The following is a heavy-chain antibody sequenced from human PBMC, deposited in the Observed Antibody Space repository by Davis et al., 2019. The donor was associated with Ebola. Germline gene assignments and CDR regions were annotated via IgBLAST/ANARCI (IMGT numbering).Heavy chain of an antibody. V-gene: IGHV1-69*04. CDR2: IIPILGIA. J-gene: IGHJ6*02. CDR1: GYTFTSYG. CDR3: ARFFGDTYYYGMDV. Sequence: SVKVSCKASGYTFTSYGISWVRQAPGQGLEWMGRIIPILGIANYAQKFQGRVTITADKSTSTAYMELSSLRSEDTAVYYCARFFGDTYYYGMDVWGQGTTVTVSS. D-gene: IGHD2-21*02.